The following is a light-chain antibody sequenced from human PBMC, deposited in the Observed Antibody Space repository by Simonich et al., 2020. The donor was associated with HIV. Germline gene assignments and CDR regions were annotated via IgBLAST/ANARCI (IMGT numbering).Light chain of an antibody. Sequence: DIVMTQSPDSLAVSLGERATINCKSSQSVLYSSHNKNYLAWYQQKPGQPPRLLIYWASTRESGVPDRFSASGSGTDFTLTISSLQAEDVALYYCQQYYSTPPTFGQGTKVEIK. CDR2: WAS. J-gene: IGKJ1*01. V-gene: IGKV4-1*01. CDR1: QSVLYSSHNKNY. CDR3: QQYYSTPPT.